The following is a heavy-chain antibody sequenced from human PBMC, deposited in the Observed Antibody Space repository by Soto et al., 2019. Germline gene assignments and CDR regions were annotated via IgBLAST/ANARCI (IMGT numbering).Heavy chain of an antibody. V-gene: IGHV3-30*03. CDR2: ISYDGNTR. J-gene: IGHJ4*02. Sequence: QVQVVESGGGVVQPGRSLRLYCAASGFIFSNYGMHWVRKAPGKGLEWVAVISYDGNTRYYAGSVKGRFTIARENSKNTRYLQMNSLRADGAAVYYCATQINWKDDKWGQGTMVTVSS. D-gene: IGHD1-20*01. CDR1: GFIFSNYG. CDR3: ATQINWKDDK.